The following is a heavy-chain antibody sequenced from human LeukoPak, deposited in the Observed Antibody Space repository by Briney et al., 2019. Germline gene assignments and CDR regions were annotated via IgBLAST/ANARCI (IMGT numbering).Heavy chain of an antibody. CDR1: GGSVNNGDHY. J-gene: IGHJ4*02. Sequence: SETLSLTCTVSGGSVNNGDHYWSWIRQPPGKGLEWIGYIYYSGSTNCNPSLKSRVTMSVDTSKNQFSLRLNSVTAADTAVYYCARYCSSTSTTNCYLADWGRGTLVTVSS. CDR3: ARYCSSTSTTNCYLAD. V-gene: IGHV4-61*08. D-gene: IGHD2-2*01. CDR2: IYYSGST.